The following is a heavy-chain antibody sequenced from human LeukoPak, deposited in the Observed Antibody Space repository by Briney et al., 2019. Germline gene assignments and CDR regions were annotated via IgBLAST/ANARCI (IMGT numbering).Heavy chain of an antibody. J-gene: IGHJ6*03. D-gene: IGHD2-2*01. V-gene: IGHV1-69*01. Sequence: SGKVSCKASGGTFSSYAISWVRQAPGQGLEWMGGIIPIFSTANYAQKFQGRVTITADESTSTAYMELSSLRSEDTAVYYCARVVVPAYYYYMDVWGKGTTVTVSS. CDR2: IIPIFSTA. CDR3: ARVVVPAYYYYMDV. CDR1: GGTFSSYA.